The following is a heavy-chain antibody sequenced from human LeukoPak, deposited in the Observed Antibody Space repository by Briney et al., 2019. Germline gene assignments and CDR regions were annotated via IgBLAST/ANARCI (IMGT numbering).Heavy chain of an antibody. J-gene: IGHJ4*02. D-gene: IGHD3-22*01. V-gene: IGHV3-30-3*01. CDR3: ARAPDSSGYYYHFDY. Sequence: GRSLRLSCGASGFIFSQYAMNWVRQAPGQGLEWVAIISYGGNNQNYADSVKGRFTISRDNTKNTVYLKMNSLRPEDTAVYYCARAPDSSGYYYHFDYWGQGTLITVSS. CDR1: GFIFSQYA. CDR2: ISYGGNNQ.